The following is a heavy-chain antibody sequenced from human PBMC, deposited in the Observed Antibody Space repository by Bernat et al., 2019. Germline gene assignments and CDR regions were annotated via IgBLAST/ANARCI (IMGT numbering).Heavy chain of an antibody. CDR3: ATPTPLRGDCDY. Sequence: EVQLVQSGAEVKKPGESLKISCKGSGYSFTSYWIGWVRQMLGKGLDVRGTTYPGHSDTRYSPSFQGQATSSVDKSISTAYLQWSSVKAWDTAMYYCATPTPLRGDCDYWGQGTLVTVSS. D-gene: IGHD4-17*01. CDR2: TYPGHSDT. J-gene: IGHJ4*02. V-gene: IGHV5-51*01. CDR1: GYSFTSYW.